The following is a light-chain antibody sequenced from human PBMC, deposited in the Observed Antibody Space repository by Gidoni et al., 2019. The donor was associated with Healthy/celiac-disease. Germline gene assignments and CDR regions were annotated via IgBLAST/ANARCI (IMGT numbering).Light chain of an antibody. CDR3: QQYGRGLT. J-gene: IGKJ4*01. Sequence: EIVLTQSPGTLSLSPGERATLSCRASQSVSSSYLAWYQQKPGQAPRLLIYGASSRATGIPDRFSGGGSGTDFTLTISRLEPEDFAVYYCQQYGRGLTFGGGTKVEIK. V-gene: IGKV3-20*01. CDR1: QSVSSSY. CDR2: GAS.